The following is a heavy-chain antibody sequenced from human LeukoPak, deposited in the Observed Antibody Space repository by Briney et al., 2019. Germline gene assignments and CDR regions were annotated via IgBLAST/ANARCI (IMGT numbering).Heavy chain of an antibody. D-gene: IGHD3-10*01. CDR3: ARDSSRASGRSNDC. CDR1: GFTFSNYW. V-gene: IGHV3-7*04. Sequence: PGGSLRLSCAASGFTFSNYWMTWFRQAPGKGLEWVANINEDGSGKYYVDSVKGRFTISRDNAKNSLNLQMTTLRAEDTAVYYCARDSSRASGRSNDCWGQGTLVIVSS. CDR2: INEDGSGK. J-gene: IGHJ4*02.